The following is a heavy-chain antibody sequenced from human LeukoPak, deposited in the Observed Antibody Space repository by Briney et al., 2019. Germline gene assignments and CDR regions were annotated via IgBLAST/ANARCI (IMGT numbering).Heavy chain of an antibody. V-gene: IGHV4-31*03. D-gene: IGHD3-16*01. CDR1: GVSISSGAYY. CDR2: ISYSGST. CDR3: ARRWVYDKRAFDA. Sequence: SQTLSLTCTVSGVSISSGAYYWTWVRQHPGKGLERIGYISYSGSTYYNPSLKSRVTMSLDTSKNQFSLKLSSVTAADTAVYYCARRWVYDKRAFDAWGQGTMVTVSS. J-gene: IGHJ3*01.